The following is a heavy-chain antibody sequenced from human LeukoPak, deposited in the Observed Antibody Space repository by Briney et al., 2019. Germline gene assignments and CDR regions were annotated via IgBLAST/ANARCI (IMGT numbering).Heavy chain of an antibody. Sequence: SETLSLTCTVSGASIRNNYWSWIRQAPGRGLEWIGYIYTNGGTNYNPSLQSRVTISGDTSKNEFSLRLTSVTAADTAVYYCARQEDWFDPWGQGTLVIVSS. J-gene: IGHJ5*02. V-gene: IGHV4-4*09. CDR1: GASIRNNY. CDR2: IYTNGGT. CDR3: ARQEDWFDP.